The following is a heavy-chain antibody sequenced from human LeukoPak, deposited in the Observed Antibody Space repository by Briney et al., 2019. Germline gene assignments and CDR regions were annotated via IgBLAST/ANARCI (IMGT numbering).Heavy chain of an antibody. CDR2: ISYDGSNK. J-gene: IGHJ4*02. CDR1: GFTFSSYA. D-gene: IGHD6-19*01. Sequence: GRSLRLSCAASGFTFSSYAMHWVRQAPGKGLEWVAVISYDGSNKYYADSVKGRFTISRDNSKNTLYLQMNSLRAEDTAVYYCARDRSKDLKPGIAVAGTGAPGYWGQGTLVTVSS. V-gene: IGHV3-30-3*01. CDR3: ARDRSKDLKPGIAVAGTGAPGY.